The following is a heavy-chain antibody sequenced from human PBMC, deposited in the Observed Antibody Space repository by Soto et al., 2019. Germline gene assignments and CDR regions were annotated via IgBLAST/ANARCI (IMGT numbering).Heavy chain of an antibody. V-gene: IGHV3-23*01. CDR2: FSGVGSGT. CDR1: GFTFRTYV. CDR3: AKGTRHMVAYYYDMDV. J-gene: IGHJ6*02. Sequence: GGSLRLSCAASGFTFRTYVMSWVRQAPGKGLEWVSTFSGVGSGTFYADSVKGRFTISRDNSRNTLFLQMDSLRAEDSGVYYCAKGTRHMVAYYYDMDVWGQGTTVTVSS. D-gene: IGHD2-21*01.